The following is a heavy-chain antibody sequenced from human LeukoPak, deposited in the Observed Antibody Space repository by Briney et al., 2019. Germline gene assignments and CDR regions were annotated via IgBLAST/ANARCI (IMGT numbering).Heavy chain of an antibody. CDR2: IKQDGSEK. Sequence: HPGGSLRLSCAASGFTFSSYWMSWVRQAPGKGLERVANIKQDGSEKHYVDSVKDRFTICRDNAKNSLYLQMSSLRAEDTAVYYCARDYGPGSYINYWGQGTLVTVSS. CDR3: ARDYGPGSYINY. V-gene: IGHV3-7*01. D-gene: IGHD3-10*01. J-gene: IGHJ4*02. CDR1: GFTFSSYW.